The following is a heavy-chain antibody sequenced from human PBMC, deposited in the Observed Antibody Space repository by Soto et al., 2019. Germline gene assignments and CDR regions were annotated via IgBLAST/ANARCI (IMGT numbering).Heavy chain of an antibody. Sequence: ASVQVSCTASGSTFPSYYMHWVRQAPGQGLEWMGIINPSGGSTSYAQKFQGRVTMTRDTSTSTVYMELSSLRSEDTAVYYCARSYSSGWYYFDYRGQGTLVTVSS. CDR3: ARSYSSGWYYFDY. CDR2: INPSGGST. V-gene: IGHV1-46*03. CDR1: GSTFPSYY. J-gene: IGHJ4*02. D-gene: IGHD6-19*01.